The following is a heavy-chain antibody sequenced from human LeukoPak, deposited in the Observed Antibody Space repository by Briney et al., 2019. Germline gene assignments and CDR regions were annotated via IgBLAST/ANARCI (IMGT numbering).Heavy chain of an antibody. V-gene: IGHV3-23*01. CDR2: ITGSGDYT. D-gene: IGHD2-21*01. CDR1: GFSFGSHP. Sequence: PGGSLRLSCEASGFSFGSHPMNWVRQAPGKGLEWVSGITGSGDYTYYIDSVQGRFTISRDNSKNMLFLQMNSLRAEDTAVYYCARGVMAARLYYFDYWGRGILVTVSS. J-gene: IGHJ4*02. CDR3: ARGVMAARLYYFDY.